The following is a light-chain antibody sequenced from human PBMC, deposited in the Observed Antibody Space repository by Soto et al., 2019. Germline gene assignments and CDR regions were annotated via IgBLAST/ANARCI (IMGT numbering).Light chain of an antibody. Sequence: QMTQSPSTLSASIGDRVTITCRASQSVDSRLAWYQQKPGKAPNLLIYDASSLASGVPSRFSGSGSGTESTITISSLQPDDFATYYCQQYNRYPITFGQGTRLEIK. J-gene: IGKJ5*01. CDR2: DAS. CDR3: QQYNRYPIT. CDR1: QSVDSR. V-gene: IGKV1-5*01.